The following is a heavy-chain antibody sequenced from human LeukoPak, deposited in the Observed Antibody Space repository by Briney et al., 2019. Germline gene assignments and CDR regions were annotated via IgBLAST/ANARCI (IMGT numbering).Heavy chain of an antibody. D-gene: IGHD3-3*01. CDR1: GGSISSGDYY. CDR2: IYTSGST. CDR3: ARGLGFWSGYYWTSWFDP. V-gene: IGHV4-30-4*01. Sequence: PSQTLSLTCTVSGGSISSGDYYWSWIRQPPGKGLEWIGYIYTSGSTNYNPSLKSRVTISVDTSKNQFSLKLSSVTAADTAVYYCARGLGFWSGYYWTSWFDPWGQGTLVTVSS. J-gene: IGHJ5*02.